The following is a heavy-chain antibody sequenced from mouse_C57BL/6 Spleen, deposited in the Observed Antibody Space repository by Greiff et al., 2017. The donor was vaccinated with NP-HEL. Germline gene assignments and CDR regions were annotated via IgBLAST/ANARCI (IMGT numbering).Heavy chain of an antibody. CDR2: INSNGGSP. CDR3: ARMARTIN. V-gene: IGHV5-6-3*01. CDR1: GFTFSSYG. Sequence: EVQRVESGGGLVQPGGSLKLSCAASGFTFSSYGMSWVRQTPDKRLELVATINSNGGSPYYPDSVKGRFTISRDNAKNTLYLQMSSLKSEDKAMYYCARMARTINWGQGTTLTVSS. J-gene: IGHJ2*01.